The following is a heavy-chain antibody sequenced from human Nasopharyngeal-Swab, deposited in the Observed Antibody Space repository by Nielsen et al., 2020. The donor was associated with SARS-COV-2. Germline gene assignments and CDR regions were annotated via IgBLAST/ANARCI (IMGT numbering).Heavy chain of an antibody. CDR1: GFTFRSYA. CDR2: IWYDGSNK. Sequence: GESLKISCAASGFTFRSYAISWVRQAPGKGLEWVAVIWYDGSNKYYADSVKGRFTISRDNSKNTLYLQMNSLRAEDTAVYYCARAPKRFYTVYGMDVWGQGTTVTVSS. J-gene: IGHJ6*02. D-gene: IGHD3-3*01. CDR3: ARAPKRFYTVYGMDV. V-gene: IGHV3-33*08.